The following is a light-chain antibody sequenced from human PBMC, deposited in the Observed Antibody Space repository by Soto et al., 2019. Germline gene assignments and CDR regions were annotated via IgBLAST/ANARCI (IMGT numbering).Light chain of an antibody. CDR1: NIGSRS. J-gene: IGLJ1*01. Sequence: SSELTQPPSVSVAPGQTASIPCGGNNIGSRSVHWYQHKPGQAPVLVVYDDSDRPSGIPERFSGSNSGNTATLTITRVEAGDEADYYCQVWDSGTNLYVFGTGTKVTVL. CDR3: QVWDSGTNLYV. V-gene: IGLV3-21*02. CDR2: DDS.